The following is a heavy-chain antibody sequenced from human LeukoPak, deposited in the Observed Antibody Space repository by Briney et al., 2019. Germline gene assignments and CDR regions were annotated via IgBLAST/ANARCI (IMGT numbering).Heavy chain of an antibody. J-gene: IGHJ3*02. CDR3: AREDCSGGSCYSLSLTPVFHVFDI. CDR1: GYTFSTYG. V-gene: IGHV1-18*01. Sequence: GASEKVSCKASGYTFSTYGINWVRQAPGQGLEWVGWISAYNGNTNYAPKLQGRVTMTTDTSTSTAYMELRSLRSDDAAVYYCAREDCSGGSCYSLSLTPVFHVFDIWGQGTMVTVSS. CDR2: ISAYNGNT. D-gene: IGHD2-15*01.